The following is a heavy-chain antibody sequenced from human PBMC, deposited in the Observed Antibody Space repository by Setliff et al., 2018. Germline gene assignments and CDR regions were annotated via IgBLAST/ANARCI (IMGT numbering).Heavy chain of an antibody. D-gene: IGHD1-26*01. Sequence: GGSLRLSCAAPGFTLSPYAMTWVRQAPGEGLEWVSAISSDGTSVYYVGSVRGRFTISRDNSQNTLYLQMTSLRAEDTAVYFCAQSCCSAGLCSIAGGALDIWGQGTKVTVSS. CDR3: AQSCCSAGLCSIAGGALDI. V-gene: IGHV3-23*01. CDR2: ISSDGTSV. J-gene: IGHJ3*02. CDR1: GFTLSPYA.